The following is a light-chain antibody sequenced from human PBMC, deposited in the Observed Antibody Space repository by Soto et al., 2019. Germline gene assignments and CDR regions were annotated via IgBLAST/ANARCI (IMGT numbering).Light chain of an antibody. Sequence: QSVLTQPPSVSGAPGLRVTFSCTGSSSNIGARYDVHWYQQLPGTAPKLLIYGNTNRPSGVPDRFSGSKSGTSASLAITGLQADDEADYYCQSFDSSLSGWVFGGGTKLTVL. J-gene: IGLJ3*02. V-gene: IGLV1-40*01. CDR2: GNT. CDR1: SSNIGARYD. CDR3: QSFDSSLSGWV.